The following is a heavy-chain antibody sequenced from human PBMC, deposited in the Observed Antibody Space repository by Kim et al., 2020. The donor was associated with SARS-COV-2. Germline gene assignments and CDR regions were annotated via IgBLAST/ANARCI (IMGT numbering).Heavy chain of an antibody. D-gene: IGHD6-13*01. CDR2: IWYDGSNK. J-gene: IGHJ3*02. V-gene: IGHV3-33*06. Sequence: GGSLRLSCAASGFTFSSYGMHWVRQAPGKGLEWVAVIWYDGSNKYYADSVKGRFTISRDNSKNTLYLQMNSLRAEDTAVYYCAKVGASIAAAGDIWGQGTMVTVSS. CDR3: AKVGASIAAAGDI. CDR1: GFTFSSYG.